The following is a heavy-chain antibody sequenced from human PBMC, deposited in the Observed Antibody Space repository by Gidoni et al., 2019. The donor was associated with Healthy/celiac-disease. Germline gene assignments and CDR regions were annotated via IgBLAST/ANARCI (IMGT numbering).Heavy chain of an antibody. V-gene: IGHV3-33*01. CDR2: IWYDGSNK. Sequence: QVQRVESGGGVVQPGRSLRLSWAASGFTFSRFGMHWVRQAPGKGLEWVSVIWYDGSNKYSADSVKGRFTISRDNSKNTLYLQMNILRAEDTAVYYCARSGIVGATPHSNWFDPWGQGTLVTVSS. CDR3: ARSGIVGATPHSNWFDP. CDR1: GFTFSRFG. D-gene: IGHD1-26*01. J-gene: IGHJ5*02.